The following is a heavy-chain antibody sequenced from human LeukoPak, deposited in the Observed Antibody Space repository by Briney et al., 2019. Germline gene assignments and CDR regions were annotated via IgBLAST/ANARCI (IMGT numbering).Heavy chain of an antibody. CDR3: TRRPFSGYFDY. D-gene: IGHD6-25*01. J-gene: IGHJ4*02. CDR1: GFTFSSNA. Sequence: QTGGSLRLSCEASGFTFSSNATSWVRQAPGKGLEWVSALSGGGDSTYYADSVKGRFTISRDNSKNTLYLQMNSLRAEDTAVYYCTRRPFSGYFDYWGQGTLVTVSS. CDR2: LSGGGDST. V-gene: IGHV3-23*01.